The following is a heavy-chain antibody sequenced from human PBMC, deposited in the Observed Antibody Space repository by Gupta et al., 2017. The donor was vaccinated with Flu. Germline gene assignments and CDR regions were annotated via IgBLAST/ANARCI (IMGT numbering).Heavy chain of an antibody. V-gene: IGHV3-49*02. D-gene: IGHD2-2*01. Sequence: ECVVFVRSKAYCGRAEYAESVIGRFTISRDDSKSIAYLIMNSLKTEDTAVYYCSRAGMYCGSTSCYVGWFDPWGQGTLVTVSS. CDR3: SRAGMYCGSTSCYVGWFDP. CDR2: VRSKAYCGRA. J-gene: IGHJ5*02.